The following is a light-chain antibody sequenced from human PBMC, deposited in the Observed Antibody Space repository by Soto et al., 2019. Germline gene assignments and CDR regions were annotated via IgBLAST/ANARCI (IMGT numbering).Light chain of an antibody. J-gene: IGKJ1*01. V-gene: IGKV2-28*01. CDR1: ESLLHSNGNNY. CDR3: MQALQTRWT. Sequence: DIAMTQSPLSLPVTPGEPASISCRSSESLLHSNGNNYLDWYLQKPGQSPQLLIYLGSTRAPGGHDRFSVSGAVTDFTQKISRVEAEDVGVYYCMQALQTRWTFGQGTKVEIK. CDR2: LGS.